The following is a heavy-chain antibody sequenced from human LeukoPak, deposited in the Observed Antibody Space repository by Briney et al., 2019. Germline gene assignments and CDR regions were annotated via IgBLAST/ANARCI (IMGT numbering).Heavy chain of an antibody. J-gene: IGHJ4*02. CDR1: GGSISSSSYY. CDR3: ARGLVYDSSGYYSY. Sequence: SETLSLTCTVSGGSISSSSYYWGWIRQPPGKGLEWIGSIYYSGSTYYNPSLKSRVTISVDTSKNQFSLKLSSVTAADTAVYYCARGLVYDSSGYYSYWGQGTLVTVSS. V-gene: IGHV4-39*07. CDR2: IYYSGST. D-gene: IGHD3-22*01.